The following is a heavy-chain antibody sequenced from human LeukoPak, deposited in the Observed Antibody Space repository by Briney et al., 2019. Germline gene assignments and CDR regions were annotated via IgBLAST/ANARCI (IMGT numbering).Heavy chain of an antibody. J-gene: IGHJ5*02. Sequence: GGSLTLSCAASGITLSTSWTSWFRHAPRGGLEGVGRIKSKIGGATADYAAPVKDRFTTSRDDSKNTLYLQMNSLKTEDTAVYYCATDRAWFDPWGQGTLVTVSS. V-gene: IGHV3-15*01. CDR1: GITLSTSW. D-gene: IGHD3-10*01. CDR3: ATDRAWFDP. CDR2: IKSKIGGATA.